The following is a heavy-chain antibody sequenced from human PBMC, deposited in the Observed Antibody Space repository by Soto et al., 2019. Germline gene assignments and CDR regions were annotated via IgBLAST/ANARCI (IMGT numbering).Heavy chain of an antibody. CDR2: ISPYSGNA. V-gene: IGHV1-18*01. Sequence: QVQLVQSGDEVRKPGSSVKVSCKASGYIFVNYGIAWVRQAPGQGLEWMGWISPYSGNAHYASKVQGRLTMTTDTSTRTAYMDMGSMTSNDTAVYYCAMVDNYVTTTPQDVWGKGTTVTVSS. CDR1: GYIFVNYG. J-gene: IGHJ6*04. D-gene: IGHD3-16*01. CDR3: AMVDNYVTTTPQDV.